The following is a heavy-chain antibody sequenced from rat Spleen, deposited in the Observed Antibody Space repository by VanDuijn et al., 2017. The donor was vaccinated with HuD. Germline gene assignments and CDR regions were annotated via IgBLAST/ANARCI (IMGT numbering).Heavy chain of an antibody. CDR1: GYSITSSYR. Sequence: EVQLQESGPGLVKPSQSLSLTCSVTGYSITSSYRWNWIRKFPGNNLEWMGYINSAGSTNYNPSLKSRISITRDTSKNQFFLQVNSVTTEDTATYYCARGGYRYNCFDYWGQGVMVTVSS. D-gene: IGHD1-5*01. CDR3: ARGGYRYNCFDY. CDR2: INSAGST. J-gene: IGHJ2*01. V-gene: IGHV3-3*01.